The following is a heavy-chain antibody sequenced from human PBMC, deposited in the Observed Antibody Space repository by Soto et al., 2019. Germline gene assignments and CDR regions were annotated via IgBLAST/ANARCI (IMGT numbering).Heavy chain of an antibody. CDR1: GDSISGFY. D-gene: IGHD1-1*01. CDR3: VREVTTTLRDWFAP. Sequence: QLQLQESGPGLVKPSETLSLPCTVSGDSISGFYWSWIRKTAGKGLEWIGRIYATGTTDYNPSLNCRFMMSVGTSKKQFSLKLRSVPATRTPVYSLVREVTTTLRDWFAPRGQG. CDR2: IYATGTT. V-gene: IGHV4-4*07. J-gene: IGHJ5*02.